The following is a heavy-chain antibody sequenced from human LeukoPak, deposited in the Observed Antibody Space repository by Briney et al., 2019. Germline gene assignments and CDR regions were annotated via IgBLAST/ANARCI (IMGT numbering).Heavy chain of an antibody. CDR1: GGTFSSYA. Sequence: ASVKVSCKVSGGTFSSYAISWVRQAPGQGLEWMGGIIPIFGTANYAQKFQGRVTITTVESTSTAYMELSSLRSEDTAVYYCASSGKVQLERRIIPYYFDYWDQGTLVTVSS. CDR3: ASSGKVQLERRIIPYYFDY. J-gene: IGHJ4*02. V-gene: IGHV1-69*05. D-gene: IGHD1-1*01. CDR2: IIPIFGTA.